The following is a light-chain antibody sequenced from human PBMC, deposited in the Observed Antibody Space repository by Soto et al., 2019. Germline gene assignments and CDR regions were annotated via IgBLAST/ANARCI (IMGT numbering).Light chain of an antibody. CDR3: QHYNNWPIT. J-gene: IGKJ5*01. Sequence: EIVMTQSPASLSVSPGESVTLSCRASQSVASNLAWYQQKPGQAPRLLIYGTSTRATGVPARFSGSGSGTDFTLTISSLHAADFAVYHCQHYNNWPITFGQGTRLEIK. V-gene: IGKV3-15*01. CDR1: QSVASN. CDR2: GTS.